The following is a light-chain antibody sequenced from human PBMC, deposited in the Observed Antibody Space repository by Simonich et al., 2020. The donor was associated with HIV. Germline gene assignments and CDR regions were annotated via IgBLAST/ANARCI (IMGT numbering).Light chain of an antibody. V-gene: IGKV4-1*01. CDR1: QSVLCGSNTKDY. CDR3: QQYYSTPLYT. Sequence: DIVMTPSPDSMAVSLGERATLDCTSGQSVLCGSNTKDYLDWYQQKPGQPPKLLIYCAATRESGVPDRCSGSGSGTDFTLTSSSLQAEDVAVYYCQQYYSTPLYTFGQGTNLEIK. J-gene: IGKJ2*01. CDR2: CAA.